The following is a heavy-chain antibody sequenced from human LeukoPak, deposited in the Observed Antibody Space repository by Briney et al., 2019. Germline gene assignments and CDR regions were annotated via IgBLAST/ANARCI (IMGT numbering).Heavy chain of an antibody. J-gene: IGHJ4*02. Sequence: GGSLRLSCAASGFTFSSYAMSRVRQAPGKGLEWVSAISSSGGSTYYADSVKGRFTISRDNSKNTLYLQMNSLRADDTAVYYCATNDFWSGYYYFNYWGQGTLVTVSS. CDR2: ISSSGGST. V-gene: IGHV3-23*01. D-gene: IGHD3-3*01. CDR3: ATNDFWSGYYYFNY. CDR1: GFTFSSYA.